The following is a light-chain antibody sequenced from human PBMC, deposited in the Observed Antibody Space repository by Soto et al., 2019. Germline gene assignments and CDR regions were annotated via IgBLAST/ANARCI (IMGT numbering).Light chain of an antibody. Sequence: DIQMTQSPSTLSGPVGDRVTITCRASQTISSWLAWYQHKPGKAPKVLIYAVSSLQSGVPSRFSGSGSGTEYTLTISSLQPEDFATYYCQQLNIDPFTFGPGTKVDIK. CDR2: AVS. CDR1: QTISSW. CDR3: QQLNIDPFT. V-gene: IGKV1-5*01. J-gene: IGKJ3*01.